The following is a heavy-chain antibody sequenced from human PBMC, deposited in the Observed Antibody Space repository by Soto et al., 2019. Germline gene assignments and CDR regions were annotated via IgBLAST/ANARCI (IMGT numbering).Heavy chain of an antibody. CDR3: AKDTATVLTGDFAY. CDR2: ISWNSESV. Sequence: EVQLVESGGGLAQPGRSLRLSCAASGFTFDDYAMHWVRQVPGKGPEWVSGISWNSESVGYADAVKGRFTISRDNAQNSLYLQMNSLRPEDTALYYCAKDTATVLTGDFAYWGQGILVTVPS. D-gene: IGHD3-9*01. V-gene: IGHV3-9*01. CDR1: GFTFDDYA. J-gene: IGHJ4*02.